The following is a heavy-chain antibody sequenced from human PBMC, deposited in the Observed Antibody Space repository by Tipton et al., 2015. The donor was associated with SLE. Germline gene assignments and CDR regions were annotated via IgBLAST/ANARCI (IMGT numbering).Heavy chain of an antibody. J-gene: IGHJ2*01. Sequence: LRLSCTVSGGSINNYYWSWIRQPPGKGLEWIGYIYYSGSTYYNPSLKSRVTISVDTSKNQFSLKLSSVTAADTAVYYCARKRLPDLDFDLWGRGTLVTVSS. V-gene: IGHV4-59*12. CDR2: IYYSGST. D-gene: IGHD3-16*01. CDR1: GGSINNYY. CDR3: ARKRLPDLDFDL.